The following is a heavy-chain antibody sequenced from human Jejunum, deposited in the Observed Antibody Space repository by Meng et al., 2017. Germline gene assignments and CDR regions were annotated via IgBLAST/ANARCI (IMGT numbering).Heavy chain of an antibody. CDR2: IHHGGDT. J-gene: IGHJ4*02. CDR3: ARNGAYSADH. D-gene: IGHD2-15*01. CDR1: GASISSGYW. Sequence: QLKLQESGPVLGGPSGTLSLPCAVSGASISSGYWWSWVRQPPGKGLEWIGEIHHGGDTNYNPSLKSRVTISVDKSNNQYSLRLTSVTAADTAMYYCARNGAYSADHWGQGTLVTVSS. V-gene: IGHV4-4*02.